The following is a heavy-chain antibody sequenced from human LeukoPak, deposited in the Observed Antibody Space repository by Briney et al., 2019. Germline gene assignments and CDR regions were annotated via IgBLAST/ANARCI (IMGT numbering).Heavy chain of an antibody. CDR3: ARGYSYDNTIVLFYFDY. Sequence: SETLSLTCAVYGGSFSGYYWSWIRQPPGKGLEWIGEINHSGSTNYNPSLKSRVTISVDTSKNQFSLKLSSVTAADTAVYYCARGYSYDNTIVLFYFDYWGQGTLVTVSS. CDR2: INHSGST. V-gene: IGHV4-34*01. CDR1: GGSFSGYY. J-gene: IGHJ4*02. D-gene: IGHD5-18*01.